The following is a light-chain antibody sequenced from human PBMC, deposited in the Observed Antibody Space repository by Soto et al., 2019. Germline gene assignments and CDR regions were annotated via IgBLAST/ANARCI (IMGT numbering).Light chain of an antibody. Sequence: EIVMTQSPVTLSVSPGERATLSCRASQSVSSNLAWYQHKPGQAPRLLIYGASTRATGVPARFSGSGSGTDFTLTISSLQSEDFAVYYCQHYNNWPPWTFGQGTKVEIK. CDR2: GAS. CDR3: QHYNNWPPWT. CDR1: QSVSSN. V-gene: IGKV3-15*01. J-gene: IGKJ1*01.